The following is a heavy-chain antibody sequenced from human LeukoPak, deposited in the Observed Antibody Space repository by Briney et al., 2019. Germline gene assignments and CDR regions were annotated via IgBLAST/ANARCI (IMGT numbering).Heavy chain of an antibody. CDR1: GGSITITNW. V-gene: IGHV4-4*02. CDR3: SRENGAFSPFGY. Sequence: SETLSLTCGVSGGSITITNWWGWVRPPPGQGLEWLGEVSLSGLTSYNPSLSSRIIMALDTSKNHLSLHLTSVTAADTAVYYCSRENGAFSPFGYWGQGYLVTVLS. D-gene: IGHD2-8*01. CDR2: VSLSGLT. J-gene: IGHJ4*02.